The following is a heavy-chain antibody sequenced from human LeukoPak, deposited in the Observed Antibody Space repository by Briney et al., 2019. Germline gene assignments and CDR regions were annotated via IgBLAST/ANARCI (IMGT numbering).Heavy chain of an antibody. V-gene: IGHV1-8*01. Sequence: GASVKVSCKASGYTFTSYDINWVRQAPGQGLEWMGWMNPNSGNTGYAQKFQGRITMTRNTSISTAHMEMSSLTSEDTAVYYCARIAAAGNRRLNYWGQGTLVTVSS. D-gene: IGHD6-13*01. J-gene: IGHJ4*02. CDR1: GYTFTSYD. CDR3: ARIAAAGNRRLNY. CDR2: MNPNSGNT.